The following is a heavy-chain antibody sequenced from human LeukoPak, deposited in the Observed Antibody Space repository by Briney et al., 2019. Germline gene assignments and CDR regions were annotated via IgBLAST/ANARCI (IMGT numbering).Heavy chain of an antibody. CDR1: GFTFSSYW. CDR2: IKQDGSEK. CDR3: ARSRGVIITYWFDP. V-gene: IGHV3-7*01. J-gene: IGHJ5*02. Sequence: SGGSLRLSCAASGFTFSSYWMSWVRQAPGKGLEWVANIKQDGSEKYYVDSVKGRFTISRDNAKNSLYLQMNSLRAEDTAVYYCARSRGVIITYWFDPWGQGTLVTVSS. D-gene: IGHD3-10*01.